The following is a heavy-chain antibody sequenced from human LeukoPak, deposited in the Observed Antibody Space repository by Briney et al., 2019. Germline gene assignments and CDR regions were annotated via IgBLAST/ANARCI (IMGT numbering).Heavy chain of an antibody. D-gene: IGHD3-22*01. J-gene: IGHJ4*02. CDR1: RFTFSSLA. CDR2: IGGSGGST. CDR3: AKKYYYDSSGYYRENDY. V-gene: IGHV3-23*01. Sequence: PGGSLTLSCAASRFTFSSLAMMWLPQAPGKAVEWGSDIGGSGGSTYYADSVKGRFTISRDNSKNTLYLQMNSLRAEDTAVYFCAKKYYYDSSGYYRENDYWGQGTLVTVYS.